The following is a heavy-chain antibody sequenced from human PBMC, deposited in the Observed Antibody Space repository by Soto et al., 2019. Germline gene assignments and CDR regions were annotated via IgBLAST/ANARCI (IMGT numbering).Heavy chain of an antibody. CDR3: ARHPSDFWFDP. D-gene: IGHD2-21*02. CDR1: GGYISSYY. CDR2: IYHSGHT. J-gene: IGHJ5*02. V-gene: IGHV4-59*08. Sequence: SETLSLTCTVSGGYISSYYWSWIRQPPGKGLEWIGYIYHSGHTNYNPSLKSRVTISVDTSKNQFSLKLSSVTAADTAVYYCARHPSDFWFDPWGQGTLVTVSS.